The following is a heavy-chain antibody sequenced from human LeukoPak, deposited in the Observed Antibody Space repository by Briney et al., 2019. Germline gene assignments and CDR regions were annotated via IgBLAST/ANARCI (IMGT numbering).Heavy chain of an antibody. CDR1: GGSVSSNSVA. CDR2: TYYKSKWYN. J-gene: IGHJ4*02. V-gene: IGHV6-1*01. CDR3: ARYDHGLHYFDY. Sequence: SQTLSLTCAISGGSVSSNSVAWNWIRQSPSRGLEWLGRTYYKSKWYNDYAVSVQSRITINPDTSKNQFSLQLNSVTPEDTAVYYCARYDHGLHYFDYWGQGTLVTVSS. D-gene: IGHD3-3*01.